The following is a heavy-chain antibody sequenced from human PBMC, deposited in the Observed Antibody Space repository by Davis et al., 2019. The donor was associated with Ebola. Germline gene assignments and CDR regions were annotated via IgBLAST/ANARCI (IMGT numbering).Heavy chain of an antibody. V-gene: IGHV1-8*03. Sequence: ASVKVSCKASGGTFSSYAINWVRQATGQGLEWMGWMNPNSGNTGYAQKFQGRVTITRNTSISTAYMELSRLRSDDTAVYYCARGGSSSFFDYWGQGTLVTVSS. D-gene: IGHD6-6*01. CDR2: MNPNSGNT. J-gene: IGHJ4*02. CDR1: GGTFSSYA. CDR3: ARGGSSSFFDY.